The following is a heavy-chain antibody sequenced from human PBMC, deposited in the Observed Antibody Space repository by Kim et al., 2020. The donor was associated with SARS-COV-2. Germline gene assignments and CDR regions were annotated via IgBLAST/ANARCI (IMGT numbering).Heavy chain of an antibody. Sequence: GGSLRLSCAASGFTFDDYAMHWVRQAPGKGLEWVSLISGDGGSTYYADSVKGRFTISRDNSKNSLYLQMNSLRTEDTALYYCANLPGTTGTTDEFDYWGQGTLVTVSS. CDR2: ISGDGGST. CDR1: GFTFDDYA. CDR3: ANLPGTTGTTDEFDY. V-gene: IGHV3-43*02. D-gene: IGHD1-1*01. J-gene: IGHJ4*02.